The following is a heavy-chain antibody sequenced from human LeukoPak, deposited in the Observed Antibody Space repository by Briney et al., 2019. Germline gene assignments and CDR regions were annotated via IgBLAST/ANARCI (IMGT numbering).Heavy chain of an antibody. CDR1: GYTFTGYY. CDR3: ARDADYGDYVLPDY. CDR2: INPNSGGT. D-gene: IGHD4-17*01. V-gene: IGHV1-2*02. Sequence: ASVTVSCTASGYTFTGYYMHWVRQAPGQGLEWMGWINPNSGGTNYAQKFQGRVTMTRDTSISTAYMELSRLRSDDTAVYYCARDADYGDYVLPDYWGQGTLVTVSS. J-gene: IGHJ4*02.